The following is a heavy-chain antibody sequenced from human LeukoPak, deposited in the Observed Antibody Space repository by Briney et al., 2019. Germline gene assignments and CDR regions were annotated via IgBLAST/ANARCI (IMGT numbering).Heavy chain of an antibody. J-gene: IGHJ3*02. CDR2: IYYSGST. CDR3: ARDKGLPHFDI. CDR1: GGSISSYY. V-gene: IGHV4-59*01. Sequence: PSETLSLTCTVSGGSISSYYWSWIRQPPGKGLEWIGYIYYSGSTNYNPSLKSRVTILVDTSKNQFSLKLSSVTAADTAVYYCARDKGLPHFDIWGQGTMVTVSS.